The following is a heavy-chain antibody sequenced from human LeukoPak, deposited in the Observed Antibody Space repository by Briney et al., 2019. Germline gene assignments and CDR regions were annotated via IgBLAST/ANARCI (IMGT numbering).Heavy chain of an antibody. CDR2: IYYSGST. V-gene: IGHV4-39*07. D-gene: IGHD5-18*01. CDR3: ARGTDTAMEAPFDY. J-gene: IGHJ4*02. Sequence: PSETLSLTCTVSGGSISSSSYYWGWIRQPPGKGLEWIGSIYYSGSTYYNPSLKSRVTISVDTSKNQFSLKLSSVTAADTAVYYCARGTDTAMEAPFDYWGQGTLVTVSS. CDR1: GGSISSSSYY.